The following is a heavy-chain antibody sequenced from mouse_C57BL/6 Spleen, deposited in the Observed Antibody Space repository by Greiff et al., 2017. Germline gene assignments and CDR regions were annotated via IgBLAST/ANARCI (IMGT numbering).Heavy chain of an antibody. V-gene: IGHV1-42*01. CDR3: ARGDPMITTVDY. J-gene: IGHJ2*01. CDR2: INPSTGGT. CDR1: GYSFTGYY. Sequence: VQLQQSGPELVKPGASVKISCKASGYSFTGYYMNWVKQSPEKGLEWIGEINPSTGGTTYNQKFKAKATLTVDKSSSTAYMQLKSLTSEDSAVYYCARGDPMITTVDYWGQGTTLTVSS. D-gene: IGHD2-4*01.